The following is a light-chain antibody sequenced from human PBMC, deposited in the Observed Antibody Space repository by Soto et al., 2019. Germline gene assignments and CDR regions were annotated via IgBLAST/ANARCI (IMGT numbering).Light chain of an antibody. V-gene: IGLV9-49*01. CDR2: VGTGGIVG. CDR3: GADHGSVSDFVLYV. Sequence: QSVLTQPPSASASLGASVTLTCTLNSGYSKYNVDWYHQRPGEGPRFVMRVGTGGIVGSRGDGIPDRFSVLGSGLNRYLTIKNIQEEDEGDYHCGADHGSVSDFVLYVFGPGTKLTVL. CDR1: SGYSKYN. J-gene: IGLJ1*01.